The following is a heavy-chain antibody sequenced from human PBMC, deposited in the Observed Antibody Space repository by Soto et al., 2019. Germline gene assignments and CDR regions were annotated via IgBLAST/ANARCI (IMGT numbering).Heavy chain of an antibody. CDR3: AADTAVDYGDYYYYYYMDV. CDR1: GFTFTSSA. D-gene: IGHD4-17*01. CDR2: IVVGSGNT. Sequence: SVKVSCKASGFTFTSSAVQWVRQARGQRLEWIGWIVVGSGNTNYAQKFQERVTITRDMSTSTAYMELSSLRSEDTAVYYCAADTAVDYGDYYYYYYMDVWGKGTTVTVSS. V-gene: IGHV1-58*01. J-gene: IGHJ6*03.